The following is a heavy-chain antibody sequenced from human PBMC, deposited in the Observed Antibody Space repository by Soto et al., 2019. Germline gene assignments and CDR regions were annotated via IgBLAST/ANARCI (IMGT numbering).Heavy chain of an antibody. CDR2: IIPMFGTT. CDR3: GRDGAGMGATFDY. V-gene: IGHV1-69*12. D-gene: IGHD1-26*01. J-gene: IGHJ4*02. CDR1: GGTFSSYA. Sequence: QVQLVQSGAVVKKPGSSVKVSCKASGGTFSSYAMNWVRQAPGPGLEWMGGIIPMFGTTTYAQKFQGRVTITADESTSPVYMELTGLTSDDPAVYYCGRDGAGMGATFDYWGQGTLVTVSS.